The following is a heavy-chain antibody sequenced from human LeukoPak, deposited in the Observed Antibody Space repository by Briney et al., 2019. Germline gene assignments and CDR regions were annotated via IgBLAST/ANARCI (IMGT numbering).Heavy chain of an antibody. J-gene: IGHJ3*02. CDR3: ARVEMATQGYAFDI. D-gene: IGHD5-24*01. CDR1: GGSISSGGYY. V-gene: IGHV4-31*03. CDR2: IYYSGST. Sequence: SQTLFLTCTVSGGSISSGGYYWSWIRQHPGKGLEWIGYIYYSGSTYYNPSLKSRVTISVDTSKNQFSLKLSSVTAADTAVYYCARVEMATQGYAFDIWGQGTMVTVSS.